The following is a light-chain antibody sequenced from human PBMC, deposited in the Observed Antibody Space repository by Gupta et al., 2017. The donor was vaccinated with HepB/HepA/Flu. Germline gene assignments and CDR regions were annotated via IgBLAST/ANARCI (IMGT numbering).Light chain of an antibody. V-gene: IGKV3-11*01. CDR3: QQRRSWPFT. CDR1: QYVDIY. J-gene: IGKJ5*01. CDR2: DTS. Sequence: EIVLTQSPATLSLSPGERGTLSCKASQYVDIYLAWYQQIPGQPPRLLIYDTSNRADGTPARFSGSGSGTEFTLTIASREPEDFAIYYCQQRRSWPFTFGQGTXLEIK.